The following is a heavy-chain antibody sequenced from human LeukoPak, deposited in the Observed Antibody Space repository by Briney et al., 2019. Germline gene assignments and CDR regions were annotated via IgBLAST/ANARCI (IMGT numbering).Heavy chain of an antibody. CDR1: GFTFSSYD. D-gene: IGHD2-2*01. CDR2: ISGSGVST. Sequence: GGSLRLSCAASGFTFSSYDMSWVRQAPGKGLEWVSAISGSGVSTYYADFVKGRFIISRDTSKNTLYLQMNSLRAEDTAVYYCSKWKAIVLVPAARSPIDYWGQGTLVTVSS. CDR3: SKWKAIVLVPAARSPIDY. J-gene: IGHJ4*02. V-gene: IGHV3-23*01.